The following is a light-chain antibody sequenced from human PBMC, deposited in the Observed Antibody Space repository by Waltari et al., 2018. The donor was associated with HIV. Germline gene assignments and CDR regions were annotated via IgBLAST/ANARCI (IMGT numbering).Light chain of an antibody. J-gene: IGKJ1*01. CDR2: WAS. V-gene: IGKV4-1*01. CDR1: QSVLSSSNNKNH. Sequence: DIVMTQSPDSLAVSLGGRATITCKSSQSVLSSSNNKNHLAWYQKKPGQPPKLLFYWASNREVGCPDRFTGSGSGTIVNLTGSSLQADAVAVYYCQQFVSFPRTFGQGTKVEI. CDR3: QQFVSFPRT.